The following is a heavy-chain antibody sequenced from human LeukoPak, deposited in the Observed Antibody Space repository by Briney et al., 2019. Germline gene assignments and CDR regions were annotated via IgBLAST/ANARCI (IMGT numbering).Heavy chain of an antibody. CDR2: IYTSGST. CDR1: GGSISSGNYY. D-gene: IGHD3-10*01. CDR3: ARENGRMVRDYGYYFDY. V-gene: IGHV4-61*02. J-gene: IGHJ4*02. Sequence: NSSETLSLTCTVSGGSISSGNYYWSWIRQPAGKGLEWIGRIYTSGSTNYNPSLKSRVTISVDTSKNQFSLKLSSVTAADTAVYYCARENGRMVRDYGYYFDYWGQGTLVTVSS.